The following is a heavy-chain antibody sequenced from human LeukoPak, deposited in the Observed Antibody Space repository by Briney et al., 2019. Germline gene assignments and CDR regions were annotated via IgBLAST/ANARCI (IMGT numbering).Heavy chain of an antibody. D-gene: IGHD3-3*01. V-gene: IGHV1-18*01. CDR2: ISAYNGNT. CDR1: GYTFTSYG. J-gene: IGHJ4*02. Sequence: ASVKVSCKASGYTFTSYGISWVRQAPGQGLEWMGWISAYNGNTNYAQKLQGRVTMTTDTSTSTAYMELRSLRSDDTAVYYCARGITPTYYDFWSGYPDYWGQGTLVTVSS. CDR3: ARGITPTYYDFWSGYPDY.